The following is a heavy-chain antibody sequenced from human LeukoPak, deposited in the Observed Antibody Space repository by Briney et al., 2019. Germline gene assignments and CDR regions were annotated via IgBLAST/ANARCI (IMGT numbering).Heavy chain of an antibody. CDR2: INPNSGGT. J-gene: IGHJ5*02. Sequence: ASVKVSCKASGYTFTGYYMHWVRQAPGQGLEWMGWINPNSGGTNYAQKFQGRVTMTRDTSISTAYMELSRLRSDDTAVYCCARDIGGATLKWFDPWGQGTLVTVSS. V-gene: IGHV1-2*02. D-gene: IGHD1-26*01. CDR3: ARDIGGATLKWFDP. CDR1: GYTFTGYY.